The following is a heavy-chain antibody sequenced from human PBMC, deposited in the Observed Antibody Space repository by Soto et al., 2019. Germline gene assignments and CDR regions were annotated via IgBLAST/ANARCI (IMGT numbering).Heavy chain of an antibody. V-gene: IGHV3-30-3*01. CDR3: ARGAVAGAYFDY. CDR2: ISYDGSNK. CDR1: GFTFSSYA. J-gene: IGHJ4*02. Sequence: ESGGGVVQPGRSLRLSCAASGFTFSSYAMHWVRQAPGKGLEWVAVISYDGSNKYYADSVKGRFTISRDNSKNTLYLQMNSLRAEDTAVYYCARGAVAGAYFDYWGQGTLVTVSS. D-gene: IGHD6-19*01.